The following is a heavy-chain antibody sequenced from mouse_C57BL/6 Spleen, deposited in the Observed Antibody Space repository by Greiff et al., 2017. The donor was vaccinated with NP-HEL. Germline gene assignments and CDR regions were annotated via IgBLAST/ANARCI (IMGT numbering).Heavy chain of an antibody. V-gene: IGHV5-6*02. D-gene: IGHD1-1*01. CDR2: ISSGGSYT. Sequence: EVMLVESGGDLVKPGGSLKLSCAASGFTFSSYGMSWVRQTPDKRLEWVATISSGGSYTYYPDSVKGRFTISRDNAKNTLYLQMSSLKSEDTAMYYCARHGATVVAAYYFDYWGQGTTLTVSS. CDR3: ARHGATVVAAYYFDY. J-gene: IGHJ2*01. CDR1: GFTFSSYG.